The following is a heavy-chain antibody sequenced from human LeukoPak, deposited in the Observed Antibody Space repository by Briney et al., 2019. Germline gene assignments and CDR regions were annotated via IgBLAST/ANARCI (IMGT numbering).Heavy chain of an antibody. CDR2: ISYDGSNK. J-gene: IGHJ5*02. V-gene: IGHV3-30*03. D-gene: IGHD3-16*01. Sequence: GGSLRLSCAASGFTFSSYGMHWVRQAPGKGLEWVAVISYDGSNKYYADSVEGRFTISRDNSKNTLYLQMNSLRAEDTAVYYCARALFMDPWGQGTLVTVSS. CDR3: ARALFMDP. CDR1: GFTFSSYG.